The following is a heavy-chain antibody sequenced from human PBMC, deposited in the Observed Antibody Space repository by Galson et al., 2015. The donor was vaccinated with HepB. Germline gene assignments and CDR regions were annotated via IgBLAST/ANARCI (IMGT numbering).Heavy chain of an antibody. CDR2: ISAYNGNT. CDR1: GYTFTSYG. V-gene: IGHV1-18*04. D-gene: IGHD4-17*01. CDR3: AGSGDDYGDYVLGY. J-gene: IGHJ4*02. Sequence: SVKVSCKASGYTFTSYGISWVRQAPGQGLEWMGWISAYNGNTNYAQKLQGRVTMTTDTSTSTAYMELRSLRSDDTAVYYCAGSGDDYGDYVLGYWGQGTLVTVSS.